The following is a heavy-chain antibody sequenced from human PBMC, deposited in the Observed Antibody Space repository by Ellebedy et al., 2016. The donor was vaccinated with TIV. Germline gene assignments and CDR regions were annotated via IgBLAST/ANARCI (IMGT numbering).Heavy chain of an antibody. Sequence: MPGGSLRLSCTVSGSSITRSRYSWGWSRQPPGKGLEWIGSIYYSGCTYYNPSRKSQVTISVDTSKNQFSLKLSSVTAADTAVYYCATLNAFDIWGQGTMVTGSS. J-gene: IGHJ3*02. V-gene: IGHV4-39*01. CDR3: ATLNAFDI. CDR1: GSSITRSRYS. CDR2: IYYSGCT.